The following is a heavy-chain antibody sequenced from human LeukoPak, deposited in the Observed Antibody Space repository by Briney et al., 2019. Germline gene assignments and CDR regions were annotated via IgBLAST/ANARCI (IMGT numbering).Heavy chain of an antibody. CDR3: ARDDQRELLQGDAFDI. V-gene: IGHV1-18*01. Sequence: ASVKVSCKASGYTFTSYGISWARQAPGQGLEWMGWISAYNGNTNYAQKLQGRVTMTTDTSTSTAYMELRSLRSDDTAVYYCARDDQRELLQGDAFDIWGQGTMVTVSS. J-gene: IGHJ3*02. CDR1: GYTFTSYG. CDR2: ISAYNGNT. D-gene: IGHD1-26*01.